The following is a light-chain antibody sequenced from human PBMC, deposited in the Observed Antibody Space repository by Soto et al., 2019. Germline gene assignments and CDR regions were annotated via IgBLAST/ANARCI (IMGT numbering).Light chain of an antibody. CDR1: QSVSSS. CDR2: GAS. J-gene: IGKJ5*01. V-gene: IGKV3-15*01. CDR3: QQYKNWPPIT. Sequence: EIMMTQSPPTLSVSPGETATLSCRASQSVSSSLAWYQQKPGQPPRLLIYGASTRATDTPARFSGSGSGTEFTLTISSLQSEDFAVYYCQQYKNWPPITFGQGTRLDIK.